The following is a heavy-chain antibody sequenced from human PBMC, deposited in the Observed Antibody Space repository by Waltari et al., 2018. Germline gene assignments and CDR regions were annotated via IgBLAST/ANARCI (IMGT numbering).Heavy chain of an antibody. CDR3: ARGRCISTWFCQYYGVDV. V-gene: IGHV4-34*01. D-gene: IGHD2-8*01. Sequence: QVQLVESGGGLVKPGGSLRLSCSVSGFTLRDYFLTWIRQPPGKWLEWIGEINHSGSTNYKPSLKSRVTMSVDTSKSQFSLKLSSVTAADTAVYYCARGRCISTWFCQYYGVDVWGQGATVIVSS. J-gene: IGHJ6*02. CDR1: GFTLRDYF. CDR2: INHSGST.